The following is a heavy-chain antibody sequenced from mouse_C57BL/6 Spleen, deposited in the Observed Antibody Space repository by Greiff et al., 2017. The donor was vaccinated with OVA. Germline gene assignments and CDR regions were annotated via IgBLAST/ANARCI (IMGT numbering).Heavy chain of an antibody. CDR3: ARDYYEFAY. Sequence: VQLQQSGPELVKPGASVKISCKASGYAFSSSWMNWVKQRPGKGLEWIGRIYPGDGDTNYNGKFKGKATLTADKSSSTAYMQLSSLTSEDSAVYFCARDYYEFAYWGQGTLVTVSA. V-gene: IGHV1-82*01. D-gene: IGHD1-1*01. CDR2: IYPGDGDT. J-gene: IGHJ3*01. CDR1: GYAFSSSW.